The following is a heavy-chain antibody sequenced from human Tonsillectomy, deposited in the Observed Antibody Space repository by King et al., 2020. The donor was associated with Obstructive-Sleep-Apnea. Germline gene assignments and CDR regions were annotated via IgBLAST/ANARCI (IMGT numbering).Heavy chain of an antibody. Sequence: VQLVESGGGLVQPGRSLRLSCAASGFTFDDYAMHWVRQAPGKGLEWVSGINWNTDTIGYADSVKGRFTISRDNAKNSLFLQMNSLRPEDTALYYCAKDMSSGWYGPLDHWGQGILVTVSS. V-gene: IGHV3-9*01. CDR2: INWNTDTI. CDR3: AKDMSSGWYGPLDH. D-gene: IGHD6-19*01. CDR1: GFTFDDYA. J-gene: IGHJ4*02.